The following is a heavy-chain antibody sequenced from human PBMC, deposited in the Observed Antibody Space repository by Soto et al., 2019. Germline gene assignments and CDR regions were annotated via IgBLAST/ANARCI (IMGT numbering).Heavy chain of an antibody. CDR3: ARGSTYYYDSSGYYIYYFDY. J-gene: IGHJ4*02. D-gene: IGHD3-22*01. CDR2: IKQDGSEK. CDR1: AFTFSTYW. Sequence: GGSLRLSCAASAFTFSTYWVSWVRQAPGKGLEWVANIKQDGSEKYYVDSVKGRFTISRDNAKNSLYLQMNSLRAEDTAVYYCARGSTYYYDSSGYYIYYFDYWGQGTLVTVSS. V-gene: IGHV3-7*03.